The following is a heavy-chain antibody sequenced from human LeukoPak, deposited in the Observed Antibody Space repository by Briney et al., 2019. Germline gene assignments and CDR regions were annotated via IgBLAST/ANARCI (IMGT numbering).Heavy chain of an antibody. CDR1: GGTFSSYA. CDR2: IIPILGIA. CDR3: ARASVIAVAGAEDY. D-gene: IGHD6-19*01. V-gene: IGHV1-69*04. Sequence: ASVKVSCTASGGTFSSYAISWVRQAPGQVLDWMERIIPILGIANYAQKFQGRVTITADKSTSTAYMELSSLRSEDTAVYYCARASVIAVAGAEDYWGQGTLVTVSS. J-gene: IGHJ4*02.